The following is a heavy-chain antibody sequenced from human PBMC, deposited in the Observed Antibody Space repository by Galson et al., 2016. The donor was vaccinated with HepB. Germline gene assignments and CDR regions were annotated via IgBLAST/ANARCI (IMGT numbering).Heavy chain of an antibody. CDR3: AREGGTGDLYFDY. J-gene: IGHJ4*02. CDR1: GYTFINYG. D-gene: IGHD7-27*01. Sequence: SVKVSCKASGYTFINYGITWMRQAPGQGLEWMGWISAYNGNTNYAQKYQGRVTMTRDTSTGTVYMELRSLRSDDTAVYYCAREGGTGDLYFDYWGQGTLVTCSS. CDR2: ISAYNGNT. V-gene: IGHV1-18*01.